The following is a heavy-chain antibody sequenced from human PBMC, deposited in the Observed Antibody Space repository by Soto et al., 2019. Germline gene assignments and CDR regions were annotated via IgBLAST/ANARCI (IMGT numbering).Heavy chain of an antibody. D-gene: IGHD3-3*01. Sequence: SETLSLTCAVYGGSFSGHYWSWIRQPPGKGLEWIGEINHSGITNYNPSLKSRVTISVDTSKNQFSLNLTSMTAADTAVYYCARGSVDYNFWSGYYSRFYYFDFWGQGTLVTVSS. J-gene: IGHJ4*02. V-gene: IGHV4-34*01. CDR1: GGSFSGHY. CDR2: INHSGIT. CDR3: ARGSVDYNFWSGYYSRFYYFDF.